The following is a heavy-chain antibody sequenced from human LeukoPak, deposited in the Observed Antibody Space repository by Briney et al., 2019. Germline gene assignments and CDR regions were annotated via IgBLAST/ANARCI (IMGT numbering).Heavy chain of an antibody. CDR2: ISAYNGNT. D-gene: IGHD3-3*01. V-gene: IGHV1-18*01. CDR3: ARGSTIYDFWSGPTNWFDP. J-gene: IGHJ5*02. Sequence: ASVKVSCKASGYTFTSYGISWVRQAPGQGLEWMGWISAYNGNTNYAQKLQGRVTMTTDTSTSTVYMELSSLRSEDTAVYYCARGSTIYDFWSGPTNWFDPWGQGTLVTVSS. CDR1: GYTFTSYG.